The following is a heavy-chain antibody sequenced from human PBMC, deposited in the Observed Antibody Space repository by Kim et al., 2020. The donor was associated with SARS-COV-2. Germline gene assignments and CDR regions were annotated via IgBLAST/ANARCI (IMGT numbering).Heavy chain of an antibody. J-gene: IGHJ4*02. V-gene: IGHV3-21*01. Sequence: GGSLRLSCAASVFTFSSYSMNWVRQAPGKGLEWVSSISSSSSYIYYADSVKGRFTISRDNAKNSLYLQMNSLRAEDTAVYYCARSPPIWFGELYYFDYWGQGTLVTVSS. D-gene: IGHD3-10*01. CDR1: VFTFSSYS. CDR3: ARSPPIWFGELYYFDY. CDR2: ISSSSSYI.